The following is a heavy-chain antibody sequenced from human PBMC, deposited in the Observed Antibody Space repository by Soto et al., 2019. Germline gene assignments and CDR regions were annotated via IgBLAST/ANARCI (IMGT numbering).Heavy chain of an antibody. CDR2: IYYSGST. CDR1: GGSISSYY. CDR3: ARDSSGLNWFDP. D-gene: IGHD3-22*01. V-gene: IGHV4-59*01. Sequence: SESRSLTCTVSGGSISSYYWSWIRQPPGKGLEWIGYIYYSGSTNYNPSLKSRVTISVDTSKNQFSLKLSSVTAADTAVYYCARDSSGLNWFDPWGQGTLVTVSS. J-gene: IGHJ5*02.